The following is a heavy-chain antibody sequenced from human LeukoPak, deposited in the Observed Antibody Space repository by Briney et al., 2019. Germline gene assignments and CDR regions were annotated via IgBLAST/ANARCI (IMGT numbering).Heavy chain of an antibody. Sequence: PGGSLRLSCAGSGFTFSSYAMSWVRQAPGKGLEWVSATSGSGGSTYYADSVKGRFTISRDNSKNTLYLQMNSLRAEDTAVYYCAKDIYDSSGFDYWGQGTLVTVSS. J-gene: IGHJ4*02. CDR3: AKDIYDSSGFDY. V-gene: IGHV3-23*01. CDR1: GFTFSSYA. D-gene: IGHD3-22*01. CDR2: TSGSGGST.